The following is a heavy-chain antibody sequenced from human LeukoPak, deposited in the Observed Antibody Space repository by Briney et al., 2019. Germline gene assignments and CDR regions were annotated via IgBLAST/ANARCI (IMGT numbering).Heavy chain of an antibody. CDR1: GGSISSSSYY. CDR3: ARDPSLWFGELSLDY. J-gene: IGHJ4*02. CDR2: IYYSGST. D-gene: IGHD3-10*01. V-gene: IGHV4-39*07. Sequence: SETLSLTCTVSGGSISSSSYYWGWIRQPPGKGLEWIGSIYYSGSTYYNPSLKSRVTISVDTSKYQFSLKLSSVTAADTAVYYCARDPSLWFGELSLDYWGQGTLVTVSS.